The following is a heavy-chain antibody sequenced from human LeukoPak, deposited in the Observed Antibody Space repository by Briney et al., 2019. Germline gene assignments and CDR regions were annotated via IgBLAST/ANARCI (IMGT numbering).Heavy chain of an antibody. CDR2: IWYDGSNK. CDR1: GFTFSSYG. J-gene: IGHJ4*02. D-gene: IGHD3-3*01. Sequence: WRSLRLSCAASGFTFSSYGMHWVRQAPGKGLEWVAVIWYDGSNKDYADSVKGRFTISRDNSKNTLYLQMNSLRAEDTAVYYCARDSDFWSGYYTGISVDYWGQGTLVTVSS. V-gene: IGHV3-33*01. CDR3: ARDSDFWSGYYTGISVDY.